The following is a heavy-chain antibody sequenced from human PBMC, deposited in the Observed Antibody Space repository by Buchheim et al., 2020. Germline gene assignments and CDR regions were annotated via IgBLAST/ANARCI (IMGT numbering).Heavy chain of an antibody. CDR2: IYYSGST. J-gene: IGHJ5*02. CDR1: GGSISSGDYY. Sequence: QVQLQESGPGLVKPSQTLSLTCTVSGGSISSGDYYWSWIRQPPGKGLEWIGYIYYSGSTYYNPSLKSRVTIALDTSKNQFSLKLSSVTAADTAVYYCARVAGPAVIGWFWFDPWGQGTL. D-gene: IGHD2-2*01. V-gene: IGHV4-30-4*01. CDR3: ARVAGPAVIGWFWFDP.